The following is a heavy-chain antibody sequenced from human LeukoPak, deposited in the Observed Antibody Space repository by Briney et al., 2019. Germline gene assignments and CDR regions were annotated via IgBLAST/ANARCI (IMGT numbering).Heavy chain of an antibody. CDR2: VHSGGST. Sequence: GGSLRLSCAASGFIVSNNYMNWVRQAPGKGLEWVSVVHSGGSTYYADSVKGRFTISRDSSKNTVNLQMNDLRAEDTAVYYCAKDAPVNIVVVPAANSWGQGTLVTVSS. CDR1: GFIVSNNY. D-gene: IGHD2-2*01. J-gene: IGHJ4*02. V-gene: IGHV3-53*01. CDR3: AKDAPVNIVVVPAANS.